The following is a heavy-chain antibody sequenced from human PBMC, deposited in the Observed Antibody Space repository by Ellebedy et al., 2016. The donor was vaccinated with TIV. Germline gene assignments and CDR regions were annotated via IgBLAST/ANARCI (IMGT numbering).Heavy chain of an antibody. CDR2: ISWNSGSI. CDR3: AKDLAGTSDGQD. CDR1: GFTFDDYA. Sequence: SLKISXAASGFTFDDYAMHWVRQAPGKGLEWVSGISWNSGSIGYADSVKGRFTISRDNAKNSLYLQMNSLRAEDTALYYCAKDLAGTSDGQDWGQGTLVTVSS. V-gene: IGHV3-9*01. D-gene: IGHD6-19*01. J-gene: IGHJ4*02.